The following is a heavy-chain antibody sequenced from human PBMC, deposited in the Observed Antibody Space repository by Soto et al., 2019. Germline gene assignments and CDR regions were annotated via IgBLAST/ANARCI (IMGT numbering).Heavy chain of an antibody. CDR1: GFTFSAYN. Sequence: GGSLRLSCAASGFTFSAYNMNWVRQPPGKGLEWVATIKEDGSEKYYVDSVRGRFTISRDNAKNSLYLQMDSLRAEDTAVYYCGRYGITATFDYWGQGTLVTVSS. J-gene: IGHJ4*02. V-gene: IGHV3-7*03. D-gene: IGHD1-7*01. CDR3: GRYGITATFDY. CDR2: IKEDGSEK.